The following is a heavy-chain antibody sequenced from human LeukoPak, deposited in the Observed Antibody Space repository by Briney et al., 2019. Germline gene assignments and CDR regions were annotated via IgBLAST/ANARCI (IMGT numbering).Heavy chain of an antibody. CDR1: GGTFSSYG. CDR3: ARVLGTMVRGANAFDI. Sequence: SVKVPCKASGGTFSSYGISWGRQAPGQGLELMGGIIPIFGTANYAQKFQGRVTITADESTSTAYMELSSLRSEDTAVYYCARVLGTMVRGANAFDIWGQGTMVTVSP. CDR2: IIPIFGTA. V-gene: IGHV1-69*13. J-gene: IGHJ3*02. D-gene: IGHD3-10*01.